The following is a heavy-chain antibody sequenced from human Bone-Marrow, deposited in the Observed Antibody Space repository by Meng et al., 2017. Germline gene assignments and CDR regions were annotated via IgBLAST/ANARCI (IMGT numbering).Heavy chain of an antibody. D-gene: IGHD3-10*01. Sequence: LRLSCTVSGGPISSGSYYWSWIRQPAGKGLEWIGRIYTSGSTNYNPSLKSRVTISVDTSKNQFSLKLSSVTAADTAVYYCARALITMVRGVLQNDAFDIWGQGTMVTVSS. CDR1: GGPISSGSYY. CDR2: IYTSGST. CDR3: ARALITMVRGVLQNDAFDI. V-gene: IGHV4-61*02. J-gene: IGHJ3*02.